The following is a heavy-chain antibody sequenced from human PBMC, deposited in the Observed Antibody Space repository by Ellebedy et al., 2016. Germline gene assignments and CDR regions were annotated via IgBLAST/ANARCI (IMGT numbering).Heavy chain of an antibody. D-gene: IGHD2-2*01. CDR1: GGSISSYY. CDR2: IYTSGST. J-gene: IGHJ3*01. CDR3: ARAGGRRGAIPAVN. V-gene: IGHV4-4*07. Sequence: GSLRLXXTVSGGSISSYYWSWIRQPAGKGLEWIGRIYTSGSTNYNPSLKSRVTMSVDTSKNQFSLKLSSVTAADTAVYYCARAGGRRGAIPAVNWGQGTMVTVSS.